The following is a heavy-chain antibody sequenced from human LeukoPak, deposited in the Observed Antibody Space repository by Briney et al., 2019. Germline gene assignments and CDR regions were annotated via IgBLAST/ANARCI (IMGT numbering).Heavy chain of an antibody. CDR3: STGTFGGLSPH. D-gene: IGHD3-16*01. V-gene: IGHV4-31*02. CDR1: GGSISNSGGFY. CDR2: IYNTGRA. J-gene: IGHJ4*02. Sequence: KPSETLSLTCTVSGGSISNSGGFYWSWIRQHPGKGLEWIGYIYNTGRAYSNPSLKSRLTLSLDTSKNEVSLTLNSVTSSDSAVYFCSTGTFGGLSPHWGQGTLVSVSS.